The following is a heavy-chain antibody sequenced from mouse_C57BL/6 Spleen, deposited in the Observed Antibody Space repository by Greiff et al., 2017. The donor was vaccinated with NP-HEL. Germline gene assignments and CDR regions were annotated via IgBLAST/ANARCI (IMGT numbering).Heavy chain of an antibody. Sequence: EVKVEESGGGLVKPGGSLKLSCAASGFTFSSYAMSWVRQTPEKRLEWVATISDGGSYTYYPDNVKGRFTISRDNAKNNLYLQMSHLKSEDTAMYYCARANWPYAMDYWGQGTSVTVSS. J-gene: IGHJ4*01. D-gene: IGHD4-1*01. V-gene: IGHV5-4*03. CDR2: ISDGGSYT. CDR1: GFTFSSYA. CDR3: ARANWPYAMDY.